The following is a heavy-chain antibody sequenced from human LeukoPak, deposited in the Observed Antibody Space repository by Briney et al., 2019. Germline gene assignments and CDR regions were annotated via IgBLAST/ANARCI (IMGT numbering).Heavy chain of an antibody. Sequence: GGSLRLSCAASGFSFNNSEMYWVRQAPGKGLGWVSYISSTGYTIYYADSVKGRFTISRDNAKNSLLLQMNSLRVEDTAVYFCARGWDNSGYYCDYWGQGTLVTVSS. D-gene: IGHD6-19*01. CDR3: ARGWDNSGYYCDY. V-gene: IGHV3-48*03. J-gene: IGHJ4*02. CDR1: GFSFNNSE. CDR2: ISSTGYTI.